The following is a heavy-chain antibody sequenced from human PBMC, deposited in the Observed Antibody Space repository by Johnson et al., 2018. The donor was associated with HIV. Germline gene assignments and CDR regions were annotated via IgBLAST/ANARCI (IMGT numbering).Heavy chain of an antibody. D-gene: IGHD6-13*01. J-gene: IGHJ3*02. CDR1: RITCSRYW. Sequence: EKLVESGGGLVQPGGSLRLSCAASRITCSRYWMTWVRQAPGKGLEWVANLKQDGSEKYYVDSVTGRFHISIDNAHPSPYLLMNSLRAEDTAVYYCARSAAEDIAEFGLIWEEPPAGRDAFDIWGQGTMVTVSS. CDR2: LKQDGSEK. V-gene: IGHV3-7*01. CDR3: ARSAAEDIAEFGLIWEEPPAGRDAFDI.